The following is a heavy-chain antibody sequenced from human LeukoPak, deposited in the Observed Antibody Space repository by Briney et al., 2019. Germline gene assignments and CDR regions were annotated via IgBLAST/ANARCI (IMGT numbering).Heavy chain of an antibody. V-gene: IGHV3-9*01. D-gene: IGHD1-26*01. CDR1: GFTFDDYA. J-gene: IGHJ4*02. CDR3: AKELSWELPTGFDY. Sequence: GGSLRLSCAASGFTFDDYAMHWVRQAPGKGLEWVSGISWNSGSIGYADSVKGRFTISRDNAKNSLYLQMNSLRAEGTALYYCAKELSWELPTGFDYWGQGTLVTISS. CDR2: ISWNSGSI.